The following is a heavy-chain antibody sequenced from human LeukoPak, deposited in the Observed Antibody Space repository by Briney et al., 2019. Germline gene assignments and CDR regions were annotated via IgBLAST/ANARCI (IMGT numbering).Heavy chain of an antibody. V-gene: IGHV4-59*01. CDR3: ATWVTSGYYALDV. CDR1: GGSISTYY. Sequence: SETLCLTCTVSGGSISTYYWSWIRQPPGRGLEWIGYIYGSGTTNYNPSVKSRVTISVDMSKTQFSLKLSSATAADTAVYYCATWVTSGYYALDVWGQGTTVIVSS. CDR2: IYGSGTT. D-gene: IGHD2-21*02. J-gene: IGHJ6*02.